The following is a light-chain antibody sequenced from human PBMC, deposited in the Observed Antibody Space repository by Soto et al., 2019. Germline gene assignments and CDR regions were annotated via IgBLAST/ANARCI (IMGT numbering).Light chain of an antibody. CDR3: MQGTHWPIT. CDR2: TLS. Sequence: DIVMTQTPLSLPVTPGEPFSISCSSSLSLLESAYGNPYFDGYVPKPGHSPQLLIYTLSSRASGVPDRFSGIGSRTDFTLKISRVEAEDVGVYYCMQGTHWPITFGQGTRLEV. J-gene: IGKJ5*01. V-gene: IGKV2-40*01. CDR1: LSLLESAYGNPY.